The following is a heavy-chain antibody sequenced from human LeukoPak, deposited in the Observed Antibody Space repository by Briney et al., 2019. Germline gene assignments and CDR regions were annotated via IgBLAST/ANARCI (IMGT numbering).Heavy chain of an antibody. J-gene: IGHJ5*02. D-gene: IGHD6-19*01. V-gene: IGHV3-21*01. CDR2: ISSSSSYI. CDR1: TFTFSSYN. Sequence: GGSLRLSRAASTFTFSSYNMNWVRQAPGKGLEWVSSISSSSSYIYYADSVKGRFTISRDNAKNSLYLQMNSLRAEDTAVYYCARALAGSAVAGTSTAWGQGTLVTVSS. CDR3: ARALAGSAVAGTSTA.